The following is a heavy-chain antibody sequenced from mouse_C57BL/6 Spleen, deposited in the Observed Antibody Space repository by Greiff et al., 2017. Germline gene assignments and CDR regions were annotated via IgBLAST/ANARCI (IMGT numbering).Heavy chain of an antibody. CDR2: IYPGDGDT. Sequence: QVQLQQPGPELVKPGASVKISCKASGYAFRSSWMHWVKQRPGQGLEWIGRIYPGDGDTNYNGKFKGKATLTVDKSSSTAYMQLSSLTSEDSAVYYCARENNYDGDYGGQGTTRTVSP. V-gene: IGHV1-82*01. D-gene: IGHD2-12*01. CDR3: ARENNYDGDY. J-gene: IGHJ2*01. CDR1: GYAFRSSW.